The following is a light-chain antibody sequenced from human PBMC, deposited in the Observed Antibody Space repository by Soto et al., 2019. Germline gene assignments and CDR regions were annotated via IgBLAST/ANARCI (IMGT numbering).Light chain of an antibody. CDR3: QQYGSAPFT. J-gene: IGKJ3*01. Sequence: EIVLTQSPGTLSLSPGERATLSCRASQSVSSSYLAWYQQKPGQAPRLLIYGASSRATRIPDTFSGSGSGTDFTLTISRLEPEDFAVYYCQQYGSAPFTFGPGTKVDIK. CDR1: QSVSSSY. CDR2: GAS. V-gene: IGKV3-20*01.